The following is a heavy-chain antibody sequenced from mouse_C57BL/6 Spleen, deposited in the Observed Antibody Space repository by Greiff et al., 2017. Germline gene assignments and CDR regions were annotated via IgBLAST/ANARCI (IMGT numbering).Heavy chain of an antibody. CDR3: AREEAYYYGSSHYAMDY. Sequence: QVQLQQPGTELVKPGASVKLSCKASGYTFTSYWMHWVKQRPGQGLEWIGNINPSNGGTNYNEKFKSKATLTVDKSSSTAYMQLSSLTSEDSAVYYCAREEAYYYGSSHYAMDYWCQGTSVTVSS. D-gene: IGHD1-1*01. V-gene: IGHV1-53*01. J-gene: IGHJ4*01. CDR1: GYTFTSYW. CDR2: INPSNGGT.